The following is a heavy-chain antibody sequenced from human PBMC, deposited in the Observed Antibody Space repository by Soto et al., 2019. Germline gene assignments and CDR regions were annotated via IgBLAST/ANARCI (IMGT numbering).Heavy chain of an antibody. J-gene: IGHJ4*02. V-gene: IGHV1-24*01. CDR3: ATVLRYFDWSQKGFDY. CDR2: FDPEDGET. CDR1: GYTLTELS. Sequence: QVQLVQSGAEVKKPGASVKVSCKVSGYTLTELSMHWVRQAPGKGLEWMGGFDPEDGETIYAQKFQGRVTMTEDTSTDTAYTELSSLRSEDTAVYCCATVLRYFDWSQKGFDYWGQGTLVTVSS. D-gene: IGHD3-9*01.